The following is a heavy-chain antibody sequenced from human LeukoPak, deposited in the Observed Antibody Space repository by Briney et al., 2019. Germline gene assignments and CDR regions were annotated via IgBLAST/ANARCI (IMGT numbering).Heavy chain of an antibody. Sequence: SQTLSLTCTVSGGPISSGDYYWSWIRQPPGKGLEWIGYIYYSGSTYYNPSLKSRVTISVDTSKNQFSLKLSSVTAADTAVYYCARNYYDSSGYAHDAFDIWGQGTMVTVSS. D-gene: IGHD3-22*01. CDR2: IYYSGST. J-gene: IGHJ3*02. CDR1: GGPISSGDYY. V-gene: IGHV4-30-4*01. CDR3: ARNYYDSSGYAHDAFDI.